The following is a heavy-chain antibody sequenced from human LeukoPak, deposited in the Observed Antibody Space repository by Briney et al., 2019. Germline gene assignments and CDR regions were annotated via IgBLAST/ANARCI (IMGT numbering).Heavy chain of an antibody. CDR3: ARDSVYATNWYDP. Sequence: SETLSLTCTVSGASLSSSYWNWIRQSPGKGLEWIGYISHTGSTNYNPSLKSRVTLSVGMSKNSFSLKLTSVTAADTAVYYCARDSVYATNWYDPWGQGILVTVSS. D-gene: IGHD2-8*01. V-gene: IGHV4-59*12. CDR1: GASLSSSY. CDR2: ISHTGST. J-gene: IGHJ5*02.